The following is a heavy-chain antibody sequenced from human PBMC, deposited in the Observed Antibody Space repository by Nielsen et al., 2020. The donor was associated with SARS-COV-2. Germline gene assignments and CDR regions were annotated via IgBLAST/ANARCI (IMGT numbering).Heavy chain of an antibody. V-gene: IGHV3-7*01. D-gene: IGHD3-10*01. Sequence: GGSLRLSCAASGFTFSSYWMSWVRQAPGKGLEWVANIKQDGSEKYYVDSVKGRFTISRDNAKNSLYLQMNSLRAEDTAVYYCARAPLPYYPWGMDVWGQGTTVTVS. J-gene: IGHJ6*02. CDR2: IKQDGSEK. CDR1: GFTFSSYW. CDR3: ARAPLPYYPWGMDV.